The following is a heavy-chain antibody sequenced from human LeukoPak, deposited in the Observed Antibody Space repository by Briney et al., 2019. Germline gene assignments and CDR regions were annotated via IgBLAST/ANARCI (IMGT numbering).Heavy chain of an antibody. D-gene: IGHD6-19*01. V-gene: IGHV1-46*01. J-gene: IGHJ6*03. CDR3: ARVGAAVAGTERRVGYYYYMDV. Sequence: GASVKVSCKASRYTFTNYYMHWVRQAPGQGLEWMGIINPSSGNTIYAQKFQGSVTMTRDTSTSTVYMELRSLRSDDTAVCYCARVGAAVAGTERRVGYYYYMDVWGKGTTVTVSS. CDR1: RYTFTNYY. CDR2: INPSSGNT.